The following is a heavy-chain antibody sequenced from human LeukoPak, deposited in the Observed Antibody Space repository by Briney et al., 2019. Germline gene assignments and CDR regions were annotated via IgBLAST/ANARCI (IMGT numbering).Heavy chain of an antibody. CDR3: AKSLGYCSSTSCFLYGMDV. CDR1: GFTFSSYA. V-gene: IGHV3-23*01. CDR2: ISGSGGST. J-gene: IGHJ6*04. D-gene: IGHD2-2*01. Sequence: GGSLRLPCAASGFTFSSYAMSWVRQAPGKGLEWVSAISGSGGSTYYADSVKGRFTISRDNSKNTLYLQMNSLRAEDTAVYYCAKSLGYCSSTSCFLYGMDVWGKGTTVTVSS.